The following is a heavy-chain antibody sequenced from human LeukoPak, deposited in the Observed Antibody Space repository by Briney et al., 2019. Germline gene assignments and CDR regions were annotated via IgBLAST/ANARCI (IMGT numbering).Heavy chain of an antibody. CDR2: INHSGST. CDR1: GGSFSGYY. D-gene: IGHD3-22*01. Sequence: PSETLSLTCAVYGGSFSGYYWSWIRQPPGEGLEWIGEINHSGSTNYNPSLKSRVTISVDTSKNQFSLKLSSVTAADTAVYYCARGGRLTMILVVPRAFDIWGQGTMVTVSS. V-gene: IGHV4-34*01. CDR3: ARGGRLTMILVVPRAFDI. J-gene: IGHJ3*02.